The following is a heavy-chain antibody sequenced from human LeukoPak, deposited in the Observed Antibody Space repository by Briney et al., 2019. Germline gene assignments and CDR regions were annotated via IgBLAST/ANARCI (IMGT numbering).Heavy chain of an antibody. CDR2: IIPVLGTT. CDR1: GGSFSTHA. V-gene: IGHV1-69*13. D-gene: IGHD2-21*02. J-gene: IGHJ6*03. CDR3: GASTVTVTYYYMAV. Sequence: ASVKVSCKAAGGSFSTHAIIWVRQAAGQGLEWMGGIIPVLGTTNSAQRFQDRLSLTADESTGTASMELTSLRPEDSAVYYCGASTVTVTYYYMAVWGKGTTITVSS.